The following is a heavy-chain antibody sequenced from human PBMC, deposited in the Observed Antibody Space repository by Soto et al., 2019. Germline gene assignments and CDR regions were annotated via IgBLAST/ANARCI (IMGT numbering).Heavy chain of an antibody. Sequence: EVQLVESGGGLVKPGGSLRLSCAASGFTFSSYSMNWVRQAPGKGLEWVSSISSSSSYIYYADSVKGRFTISRDNAKNSLYLQMNSLRAEDTAVYYCARGRAAGSVSFDYWGQGTLVTVSS. CDR1: GFTFSSYS. V-gene: IGHV3-21*01. CDR2: ISSSSSYI. CDR3: ARGRAAGSVSFDY. D-gene: IGHD6-13*01. J-gene: IGHJ4*02.